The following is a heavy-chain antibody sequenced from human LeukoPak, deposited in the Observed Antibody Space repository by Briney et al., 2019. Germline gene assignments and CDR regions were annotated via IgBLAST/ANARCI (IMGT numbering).Heavy chain of an antibody. CDR1: GGSFSGYY. CDR3: ARGFNDYYYYYMDV. Sequence: PSETLSLTCAVYGGSFSGYYWSWIRQPPGKGLEWIGEINHSGSTNYNPSLKSRVTISVDTSKNQFSLKLSSVTAADTAVYYCARGFNDYYYYYMDVWGKGTTVTISS. V-gene: IGHV4-34*01. J-gene: IGHJ6*03. CDR2: INHSGST.